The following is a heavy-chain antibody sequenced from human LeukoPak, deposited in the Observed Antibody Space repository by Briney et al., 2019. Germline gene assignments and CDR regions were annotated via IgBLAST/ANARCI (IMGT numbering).Heavy chain of an antibody. J-gene: IGHJ4*02. CDR3: ARQGYSSSWYFLDY. Sequence: SETLSLTCTVSGGSTSSYYWSWIRQPPGKGLEWIGYIYYSGSTNYNPSLKNRVTISVDTSKNQFSLKLSSVTAADTAVYYCARQGYSSSWYFLDYWGQGTLVTVSS. CDR2: IYYSGST. CDR1: GGSTSSYY. V-gene: IGHV4-59*08. D-gene: IGHD6-13*01.